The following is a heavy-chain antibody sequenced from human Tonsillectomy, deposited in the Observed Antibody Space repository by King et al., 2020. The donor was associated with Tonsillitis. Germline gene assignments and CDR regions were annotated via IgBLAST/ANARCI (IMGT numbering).Heavy chain of an antibody. J-gene: IGHJ4*02. CDR3: VRDRGYSNGDFDY. V-gene: IGHV4-38-2*02. CDR1: HYSISSGYY. Sequence: VQLQESGPGLVKPSDTLSLSCTVSHYSISSGYYWGWIRQPPGKGLEWIGIIYHSGCTNYNPSLKSRVTISVETSKNRLSLKLSPVTAADTAVYFCVRDRGYSNGDFDYWGQGTLVTVSS. D-gene: IGHD5-18*01. CDR2: IYHSGCT.